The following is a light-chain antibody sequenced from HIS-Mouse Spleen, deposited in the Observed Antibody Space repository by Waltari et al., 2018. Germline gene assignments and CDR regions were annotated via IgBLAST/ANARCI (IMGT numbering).Light chain of an antibody. CDR1: ISDVGGYHY. V-gene: IGLV2-14*03. Sequence: QSALPQPASVSGSPGQAITISCTGTISDVGGYHYVSWYHKHPGKAPNLMIYDVSNRPSGVSNRFSGSKSGNTASLTISGLQAEDEADYYCSSYTSSSTRVFGGGTKLTVL. J-gene: IGLJ3*02. CDR3: SSYTSSSTRV. CDR2: DVS.